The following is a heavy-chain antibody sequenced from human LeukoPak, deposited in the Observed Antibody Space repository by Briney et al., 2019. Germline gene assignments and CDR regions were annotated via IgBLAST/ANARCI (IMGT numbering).Heavy chain of an antibody. V-gene: IGHV3-30*03. Sequence: GGSLRLSCEASGFTFSSYGMHWVRQAPGKGLEWVAVISYDGSNKYYADSVKGRFTISRDNSKNTLYLQMNSLRTEDTAVYYCARSRAAAGYSSFWFDPWGQGTLVTVSS. CDR3: ARSRAAAGYSSFWFDP. J-gene: IGHJ5*02. CDR1: GFTFSSYG. D-gene: IGHD6-13*01. CDR2: ISYDGSNK.